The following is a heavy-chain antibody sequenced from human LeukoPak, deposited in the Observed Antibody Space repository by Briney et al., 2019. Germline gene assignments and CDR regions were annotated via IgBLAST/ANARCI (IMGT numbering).Heavy chain of an antibody. D-gene: IGHD2-2*02. Sequence: GESLKISCKGSGYSFSSYWIAWVRQMPGKGLEWMGIIHPGNSETTYNPSFRGHVTMSADKSVTTAYLQWSSLEASDTAIYYCARHWVGGYCSSTSCYTGLDYWGQGTLVTVSS. J-gene: IGHJ4*02. CDR1: GYSFSSYW. CDR3: ARHWVGGYCSSTSCYTGLDY. CDR2: IHPGNSET. V-gene: IGHV5-51*01.